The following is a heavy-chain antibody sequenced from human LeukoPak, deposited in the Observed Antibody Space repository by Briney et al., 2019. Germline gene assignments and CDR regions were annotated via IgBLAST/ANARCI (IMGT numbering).Heavy chain of an antibody. CDR3: ARTPNRDGYSHIDF. D-gene: IGHD5-24*01. Sequence: PGGSLRLSCAASGITFTNHAMAWVRPAPGKGLEWVSTLSDIGASTYYADSVKGRFTISRDNSRNTMYLQMDSLRADDTGVYFCARTPNRDGYSHIDFWGQGALVTVSS. CDR1: GITFTNHA. CDR2: LSDIGAST. J-gene: IGHJ4*02. V-gene: IGHV3-23*01.